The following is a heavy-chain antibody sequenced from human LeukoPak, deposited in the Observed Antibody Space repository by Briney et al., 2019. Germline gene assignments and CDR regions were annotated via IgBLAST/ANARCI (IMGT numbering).Heavy chain of an antibody. CDR3: ARDFGRTSDWQPRLYYGMDV. CDR1: GFTVSSNY. V-gene: IGHV3-21*01. D-gene: IGHD2-2*01. J-gene: IGHJ6*02. CDR2: ITSSLSYI. Sequence: PGGSLRLSCAASGFTVSSNYMSWVRQAPGKGLEWVSSITSSLSYISYADSVKGRFTISRDNAKNSLSLQMNSLRAEDTAVYYCARDFGRTSDWQPRLYYGMDVWGQGTTVTVSS.